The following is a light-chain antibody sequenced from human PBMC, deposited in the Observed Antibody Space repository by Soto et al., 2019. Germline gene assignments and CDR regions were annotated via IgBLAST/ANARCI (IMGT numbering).Light chain of an antibody. CDR1: QSVSRA. CDR2: DSS. Sequence: DIVLTQSPATLSVSPGESASLSCRASQSVSRALAWYQHVPGQAPRLLIYDSSTRATGVPARFSGSGSGTRFTLTISSLQSEDFATYYCHQTFANPWTFAHGTKVEIK. CDR3: HQTFANPWT. J-gene: IGKJ1*01. V-gene: IGKV3-15*01.